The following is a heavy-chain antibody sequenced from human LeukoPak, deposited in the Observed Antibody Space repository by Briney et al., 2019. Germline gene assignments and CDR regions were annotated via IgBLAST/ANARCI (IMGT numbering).Heavy chain of an antibody. V-gene: IGHV3-74*01. Sequence: PGGSLRLSCAASGFTFSSYWMYWVRQVPGKGLVWVSRINSDGSSTSYADSVKGRFTISRDNAKNTLYLQMNSLRAEDTALYYCVSLYCGGDCSLRGQGTLVSVSS. J-gene: IGHJ4*02. CDR1: GFTFSSYW. CDR3: VSLYCGGDCSL. D-gene: IGHD2-21*02. CDR2: INSDGSST.